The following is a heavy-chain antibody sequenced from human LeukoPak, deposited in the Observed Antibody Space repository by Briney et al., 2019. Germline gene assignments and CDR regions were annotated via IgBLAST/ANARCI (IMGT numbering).Heavy chain of an antibody. D-gene: IGHD2-21*01. V-gene: IGHV3-23*01. CDR3: AGSTLKRGGASYFDL. Sequence: PGGSQRLSCAASGFTFSTYAMTWVRQAPGKGLEWVSGISDSGGRIYYAESVKGRFTISRDNSKNTLYLQMNSLRAEDTAVYYCAGSTLKRGGASYFDLWGQGTLVTVSS. CDR1: GFTFSTYA. J-gene: IGHJ4*02. CDR2: ISDSGGRI.